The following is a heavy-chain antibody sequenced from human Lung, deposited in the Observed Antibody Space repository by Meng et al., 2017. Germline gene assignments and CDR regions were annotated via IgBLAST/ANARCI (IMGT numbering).Heavy chain of an antibody. CDR2: IYHSGST. CDR1: GGSISSDNW. CDR3: TKNDFYCLGY. V-gene: IGHV4-4*02. D-gene: IGHD2-21*01. Sequence: QWQMQEPGPVLVKPSGTLSLTCAVSGGSISSDNWWSWVRQPPGKGLEWIGEIYHSGSTNYNPSLKSRITISVDKPKNQFSLTLSSVTAADTAVYYCTKNDFYCLGYWGQGTLVTVFS. J-gene: IGHJ4*02.